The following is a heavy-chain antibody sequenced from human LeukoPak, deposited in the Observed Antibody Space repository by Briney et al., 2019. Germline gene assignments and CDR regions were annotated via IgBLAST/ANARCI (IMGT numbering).Heavy chain of an antibody. CDR2: INHSGST. CDR3: ARGSWGYCSSTSCSNQAAIYFDY. Sequence: SETLSLTCAVYGGSFSGYYWSWIRQPPGKGLEWIGEINHSGSTNYNPSPKSRVTISVDTSKNQFSLKLSSVTAADTAVYYCARGSWGYCSSTSCSNQAAIYFDYWGQGTLVTVSS. J-gene: IGHJ4*02. V-gene: IGHV4-34*01. CDR1: GGSFSGYY. D-gene: IGHD2-2*01.